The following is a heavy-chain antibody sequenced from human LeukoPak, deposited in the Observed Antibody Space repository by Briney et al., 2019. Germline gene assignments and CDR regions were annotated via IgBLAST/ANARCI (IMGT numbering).Heavy chain of an antibody. J-gene: IGHJ6*03. CDR2: IKEDGGEK. CDR1: GFSLNNYW. V-gene: IGHV3-7*01. CDR3: ARDSNYYYMDV. Sequence: GGSLRLSCSASGFSLNNYWMSWVRQAPGKGLEWVANIKEDGGEKYCVDSVKGRFIISRENSRNSVYLQINSLRAEDTAVYYCARDSNYYYMDVWGKGTTVTISS.